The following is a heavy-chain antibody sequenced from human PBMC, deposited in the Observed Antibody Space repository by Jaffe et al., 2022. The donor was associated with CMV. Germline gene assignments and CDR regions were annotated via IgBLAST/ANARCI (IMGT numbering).Heavy chain of an antibody. CDR2: ISYSGGA. V-gene: IGHV4-59*08. D-gene: IGHD3-10*01. CDR1: GGSISPYY. Sequence: QVQLQESGPGLVKPSETLSLACTVSGGSISPYYWSWIRQPPGRGLEWIGYISYSGGANYSPSLKSRLTISLDKSKNQFSLNLSSVTAADTAVYYCARHSRFGGWNYFDYWGQGTLVTVSA. J-gene: IGHJ4*02. CDR3: ARHSRFGGWNYFDY.